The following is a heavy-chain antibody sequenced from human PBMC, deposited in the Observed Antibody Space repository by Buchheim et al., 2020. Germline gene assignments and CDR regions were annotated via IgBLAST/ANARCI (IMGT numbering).Heavy chain of an antibody. CDR1: GASISSGGYY. CDR2: IYYSGST. J-gene: IGHJ6*02. V-gene: IGHV4-31*03. D-gene: IGHD4-17*01. Sequence: QVQLQESGPGLVKPSPTLSLTCTVSGASISSGGYYWSWIRQHPGKGLEWIGYIYYSGSTYYNPSLKSRVTISVDTHKNQFSLKLSSVTAAETAVYYCARDHSTTVYGDYVPYGMDVWGQGTT. CDR3: ARDHSTTVYGDYVPYGMDV.